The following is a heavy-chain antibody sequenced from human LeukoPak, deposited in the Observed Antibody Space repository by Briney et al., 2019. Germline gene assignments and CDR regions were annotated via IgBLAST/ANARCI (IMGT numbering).Heavy chain of an antibody. J-gene: IGHJ6*02. CDR2: IYYSGST. V-gene: IGHV4-31*03. CDR1: GGSISSGGYY. CDR3: ARDSPPDILTGYPYYYYGMDV. D-gene: IGHD3-9*01. Sequence: SQTLSLTCTVSGGSISSGGYYWSWTRQHPGKGLGWIGYIYYSGSTYYNPSLKSRVTISVDTSKNQFSLKLSSVTAADTAVYYCARDSPPDILTGYPYYYYGMDVWGQGTTVTVSS.